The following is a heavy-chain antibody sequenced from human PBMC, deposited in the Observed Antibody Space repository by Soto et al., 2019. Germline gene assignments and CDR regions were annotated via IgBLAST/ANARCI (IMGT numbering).Heavy chain of an antibody. D-gene: IGHD4-4*01. CDR2: ISSSSSYI. CDR3: ARGKTTANWFDP. CDR1: WFTFSSYS. V-gene: IGHV3-21*01. J-gene: IGHJ5*02. Sequence: GGALRLSCAASWFTFSSYSMNWVPQAPGKGLEWVSSISSSSSYIYYADSVKGRFTISRDNAKNSLYLQMNSLRAEDTAVYYCARGKTTANWFDPWGQGTLVTVSS.